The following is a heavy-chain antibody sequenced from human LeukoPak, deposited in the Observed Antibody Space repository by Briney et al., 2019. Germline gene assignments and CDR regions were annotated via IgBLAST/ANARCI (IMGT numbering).Heavy chain of an antibody. Sequence: PGGSLRLSCAASRFTFSSYSMNWVRQAPGKGLEWVSSISSSSSYIYYADSVKGRFTISRDNAKNSLYLQMNSLRAEDTAVYYCARDPGIAVAGTVTGWGQGTLVTVSS. CDR2: ISSSSSYI. D-gene: IGHD6-19*01. V-gene: IGHV3-21*01. J-gene: IGHJ4*02. CDR3: ARDPGIAVAGTVTG. CDR1: RFTFSSYS.